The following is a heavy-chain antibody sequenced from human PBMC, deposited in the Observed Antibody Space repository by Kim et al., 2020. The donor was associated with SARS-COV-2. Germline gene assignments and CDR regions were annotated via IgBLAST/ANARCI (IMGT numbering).Heavy chain of an antibody. D-gene: IGHD3-10*01. V-gene: IGHV4-39*01. CDR3: ARHVSSSITMVRGVFDP. Sequence: PKSRVTMSVDTSKNQFSLKLSSVTAADTAVYYCARHVSSSITMVRGVFDPWGQGTLVTVSS. J-gene: IGHJ5*02.